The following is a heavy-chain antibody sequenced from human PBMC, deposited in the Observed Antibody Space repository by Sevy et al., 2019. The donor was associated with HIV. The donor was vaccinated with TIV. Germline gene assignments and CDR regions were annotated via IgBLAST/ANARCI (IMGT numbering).Heavy chain of an antibody. CDR1: GFTFCKYS. J-gene: IGHJ4*02. Sequence: GGALRLSCSASGFTFCKYSMSRGRQPPGKGLEGVSTLFFGWGGINYADSVKGRLTISRDNSKSSVYLQMNNLRPEDTAVYYCAREGCTKPHDYWGQGTLVTVSS. V-gene: IGHV3-23*01. D-gene: IGHD2-8*01. CDR2: LFFGWGGI. CDR3: AREGCTKPHDY.